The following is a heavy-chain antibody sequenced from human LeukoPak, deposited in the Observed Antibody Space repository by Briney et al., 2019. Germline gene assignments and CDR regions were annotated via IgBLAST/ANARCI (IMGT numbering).Heavy chain of an antibody. V-gene: IGHV3-48*03. CDR1: GFTFSSYE. D-gene: IGHD3-10*01. Sequence: PGGSLRLSCAASGFTFSSYEMNWVRQAPGKGLEWVSYISSSGSTIYYADSVKGRFTISRDNAKNSLYLQMNSLRAEDTAVYYCARDPALLWFGELLHYYYGMDVWGKGTTVTASS. CDR2: ISSSGSTI. J-gene: IGHJ6*04. CDR3: ARDPALLWFGELLHYYYGMDV.